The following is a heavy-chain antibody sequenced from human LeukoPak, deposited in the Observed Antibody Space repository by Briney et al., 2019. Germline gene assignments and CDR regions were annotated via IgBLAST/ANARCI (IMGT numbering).Heavy chain of an antibody. J-gene: IGHJ4*02. CDR2: INPNSGGT. D-gene: IGHD6-13*01. Sequence: ASVEVSCKASGYTFTGYYMHWVRQAPGQGLEWMGWINPNSGGTNYAQKFQGRVTMTRDTSISTAYMELSRLRSDDTAVYYCARSIAAAGTPRGYWGQGTLVTVSS. CDR3: ARSIAAAGTPRGY. CDR1: GYTFTGYY. V-gene: IGHV1-2*02.